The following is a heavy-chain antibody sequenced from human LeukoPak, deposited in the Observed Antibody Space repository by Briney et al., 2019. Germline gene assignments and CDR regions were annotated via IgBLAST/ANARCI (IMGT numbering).Heavy chain of an antibody. CDR1: EYTFTGYY. J-gene: IGHJ3*02. Sequence: GASVKVSCKASEYTFTGYYMHWVRQAPGQGLEWMGWINPNSGDTNYAQKFQGRVTMTRDTSINTAYMELSRLRSDDTAIYYCARAPGAFDIWGQGTMVTVSS. CDR2: INPNSGDT. CDR3: ARAPGAFDI. V-gene: IGHV1-2*02.